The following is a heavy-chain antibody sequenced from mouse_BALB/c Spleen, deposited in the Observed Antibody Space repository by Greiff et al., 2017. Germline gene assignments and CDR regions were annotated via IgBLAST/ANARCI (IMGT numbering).Heavy chain of an antibody. CDR1: GYTFTDYV. J-gene: IGHJ3*01. V-gene: IGHV1-77*01. Sequence: QVQLQQSGPELVKPGASVKMSCKASGYTFTDYVISWVKQRPGQGLEWIGAIYPGSGSTYYNEKFKGKATLTADKSSNTAYMQLSSLTSEDSAVYVCARWGMIPWFAYWGQGTLVTVSA. CDR3: ARWGMIPWFAY. CDR2: IYPGSGST. D-gene: IGHD2-3*01.